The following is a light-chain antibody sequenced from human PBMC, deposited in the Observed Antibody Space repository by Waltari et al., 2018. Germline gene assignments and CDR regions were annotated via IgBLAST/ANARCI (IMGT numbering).Light chain of an antibody. Sequence: DILLTPIPLSLSLTAGHTASLACPSTQSLVHKDGNTYLYWYLQKPGQPPRLLIYEVSKRVSGVPDRFSGSGSGTDFTLEIKRVESEDVGVYYCMQSIQSPCTFGQGTKVEIK. CDR2: EVS. CDR3: MQSIQSPCT. J-gene: IGKJ2*02. CDR1: QSLVHKDGNTY. V-gene: IGKV2D-29*01.